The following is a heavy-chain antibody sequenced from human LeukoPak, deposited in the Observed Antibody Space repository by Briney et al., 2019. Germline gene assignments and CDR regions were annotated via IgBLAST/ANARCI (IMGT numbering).Heavy chain of an antibody. D-gene: IGHD1-7*01. CDR2: ISSSSSHI. Sequence: GGSLRLSCAASGFTFSSYWMSWVRQAPGKGLEWVSSISSSSSHIYYADSVKGRFTISRDNAKNSLYLQMNSLRADDTAIYYCAREWGQYNWNYVLYYWGQGSLVTVSS. J-gene: IGHJ4*02. CDR3: AREWGQYNWNYVLYY. CDR1: GFTFSSYW. V-gene: IGHV3-21*01.